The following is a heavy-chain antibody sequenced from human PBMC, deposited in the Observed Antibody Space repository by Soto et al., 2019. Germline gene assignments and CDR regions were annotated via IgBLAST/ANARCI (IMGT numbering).Heavy chain of an antibody. V-gene: IGHV4-59*08. J-gene: IGHJ4*02. Sequence: SETLSLTCTVSGGSISSYYWSWIRQPPGKGLEWIGYIYYSGSTNYNPSLKSRVTISVDTSKNQFSLKLSSVTAADTAVYYCERRYGGTLDYWGQGTLVTVSS. D-gene: IGHD4-17*01. CDR2: IYYSGST. CDR3: ERRYGGTLDY. CDR1: GGSISSYY.